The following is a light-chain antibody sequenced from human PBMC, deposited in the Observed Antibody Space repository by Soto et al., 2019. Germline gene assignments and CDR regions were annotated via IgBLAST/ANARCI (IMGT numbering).Light chain of an antibody. J-gene: IGKJ4*01. CDR1: QSVNSNY. CDR3: QQYGGSPLT. CDR2: GTS. V-gene: IGKV3-20*01. Sequence: EIVLTQSPGTLSVSPGERATLSCRASQSVNSNYLAWYQHKPGQAPRLLIFGTSSRATGIPDRFSGSGSGTDFTLTVSRLEPEDFAVYYCQQYGGSPLTFGGGTKVEIK.